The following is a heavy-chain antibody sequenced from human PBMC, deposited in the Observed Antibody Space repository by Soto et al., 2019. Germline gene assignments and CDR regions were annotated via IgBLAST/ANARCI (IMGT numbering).Heavy chain of an antibody. CDR2: IYYSGTT. CDR3: AQRTLTNWFDP. Sequence: SETLSLTCAVSGASISSGNWWSWIRQPPGKGLEWIGSIYYSGTTYYNPSLKSRVTISVDTSKNQFSLQLNSVTATDTAVYYCAQRTLTNWFDPWGQGTPVTVSS. V-gene: IGHV4-38-2*01. J-gene: IGHJ5*02. CDR1: GASISSGNW. D-gene: IGHD4-4*01.